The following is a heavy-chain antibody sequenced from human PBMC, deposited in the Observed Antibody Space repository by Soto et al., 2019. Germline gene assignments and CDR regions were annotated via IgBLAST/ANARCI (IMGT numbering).Heavy chain of an antibody. CDR1: GYSFTSYW. J-gene: IGHJ1*01. V-gene: IGHV5-51*01. CDR2: IYPGDSDT. CDR3: ARRVLGYCSGGSCYEYFQH. Sequence: GESLKISCKGSGYSFTSYWIGWVRQMPGKGLEWMGIIYPGDSDTRYSPSFQGQVTISADKSISTAYLQWSSLKASDTAMYYCARRVLGYCSGGSCYEYFQHWGQGTLVTVSS. D-gene: IGHD2-15*01.